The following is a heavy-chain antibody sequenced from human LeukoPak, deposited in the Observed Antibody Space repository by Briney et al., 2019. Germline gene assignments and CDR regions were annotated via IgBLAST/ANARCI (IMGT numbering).Heavy chain of an antibody. J-gene: IGHJ5*02. V-gene: IGHV6-1*01. CDR1: GDSVSSNSVT. CDR3: ARRLTQYDCFDP. CDR2: TYYRSTWYN. D-gene: IGHD2-2*01. Sequence: SQTLSLTCAISGDSVSSNSVTWNWISQSPSRGLEWLGRTYYRSTWYNDYAVSVRGRITVNPDTSKNQFSLHLNSVTPEDTAVYYCARRLTQYDCFDPWGQGILVTVSS.